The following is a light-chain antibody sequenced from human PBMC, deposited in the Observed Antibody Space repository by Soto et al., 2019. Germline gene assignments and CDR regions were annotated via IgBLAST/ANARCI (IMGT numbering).Light chain of an antibody. Sequence: EIVLTQSPGTLSLSPGEGATLSCRASQSVSSSYIAWYQQRPGQTPSLLIYGASTRDTGIPDRLSVSGSGTHFTLTISRLEPGDFAVYYCQHFGGTTFTFGQGTRLEIK. CDR3: QHFGGTTFT. CDR2: GAS. J-gene: IGKJ5*01. CDR1: QSVSSSY. V-gene: IGKV3-20*01.